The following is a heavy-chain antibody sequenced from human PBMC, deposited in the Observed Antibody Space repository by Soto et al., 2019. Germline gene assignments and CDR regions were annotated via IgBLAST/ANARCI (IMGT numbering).Heavy chain of an antibody. CDR2: ISSSGSTI. CDR1: GFTFSSYE. Sequence: QPGGTLRLSCAASGFTFSSYELNWVRQAPGKGLEWVSYISSSGSTIYYADSVKGRFTISRDNAKNSLYLQMNSLRAEDTAVYYCARDGYNPSGFYPWGQGTLVTVSS. V-gene: IGHV3-48*03. J-gene: IGHJ5*02. CDR3: ARDGYNPSGFYP. D-gene: IGHD5-12*01.